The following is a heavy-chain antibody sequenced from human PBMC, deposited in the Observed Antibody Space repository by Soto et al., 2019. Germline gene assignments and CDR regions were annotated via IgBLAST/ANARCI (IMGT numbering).Heavy chain of an antibody. D-gene: IGHD3-10*02. CDR2: IYSGGST. V-gene: IGHV3-66*01. CDR1: GFTVSGHY. Sequence: DVQLVESGGGLVQPGGSLRLSCAASGFTVSGHYMSWVRQAPGKGLEWVSVIYSGGSTYYANSVTGRFTISRDNSRNTVYLQMNRLRVEDTAVYYCARDRSMSDYRCSGALGLWGQGTLVSVSS. J-gene: IGHJ4*02. CDR3: ARDRSMSDYRCSGALGL.